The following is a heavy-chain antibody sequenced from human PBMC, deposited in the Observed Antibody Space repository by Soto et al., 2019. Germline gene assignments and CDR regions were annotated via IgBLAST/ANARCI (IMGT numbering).Heavy chain of an antibody. CDR3: ARDHREMATTTNFDY. CDR1: GFTFSSYA. Sequence: LRLSCAASGFTFSSYAMHWVRQAPGKGLEWVAVISYDGSNKYYADSVKGRFTISRDNSKNTLYLQMNSLRAEDTAVYYCARDHREMATTTNFDYWGQGTLVTVSS. V-gene: IGHV3-30-3*01. D-gene: IGHD1-1*01. CDR2: ISYDGSNK. J-gene: IGHJ4*02.